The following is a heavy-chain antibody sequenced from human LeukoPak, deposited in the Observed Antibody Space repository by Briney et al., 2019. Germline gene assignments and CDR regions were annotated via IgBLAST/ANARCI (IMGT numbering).Heavy chain of an antibody. Sequence: SQTLSLTCAVSGGSISSGGYSWSWIRQPPGTGLEWIGYIYHSGSTYYNPSLKSRVTISVDRSKNQFSLKLSSVTAADTAVYYCARAWYYYDSSGYLLDWFDPWGQGTLVTVSS. CDR3: ARAWYYYDSSGYLLDWFDP. CDR1: GGSISSGGYS. J-gene: IGHJ5*02. D-gene: IGHD3-22*01. CDR2: IYHSGST. V-gene: IGHV4-30-2*01.